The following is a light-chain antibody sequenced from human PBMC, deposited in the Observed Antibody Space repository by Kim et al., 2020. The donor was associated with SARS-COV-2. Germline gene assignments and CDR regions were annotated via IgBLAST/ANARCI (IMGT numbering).Light chain of an antibody. CDR2: DTS. CDR3: QQRSS. J-gene: IGKJ5*01. Sequence: DIVLRQSPATLSLSPGERATLSCRASQSVSTYLTWYQQKPGQAPRLLFYDTSRRSFGIPARFSGSGSETDFTLIIGRLEPEDSAGYFFQQRSSIGQGTRLEI. V-gene: IGKV3-11*01. CDR1: QSVSTY.